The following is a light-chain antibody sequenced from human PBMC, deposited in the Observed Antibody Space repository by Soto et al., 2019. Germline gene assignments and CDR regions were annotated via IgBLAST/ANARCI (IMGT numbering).Light chain of an antibody. CDR2: EVS. V-gene: IGLV2-14*01. CDR1: SSDVGGYNS. Sequence: QLVLTQPASVSGSPGQSITISCTGTSSDVGGYNSVSWYQQHPGKAPKLMIYEVSNRPSGVSNRFSGSKSGNTASLTISGLQAEDEADYYCSSYTSSNTHWMFGGGTQLTVL. CDR3: SSYTSSNTHWM. J-gene: IGLJ3*02.